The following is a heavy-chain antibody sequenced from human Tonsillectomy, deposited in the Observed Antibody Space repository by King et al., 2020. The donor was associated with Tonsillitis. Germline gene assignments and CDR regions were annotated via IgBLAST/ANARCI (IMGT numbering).Heavy chain of an antibody. V-gene: IGHV3-13*01. J-gene: IGHJ3*02. CDR3: ARMTTGTDAFDI. D-gene: IGHD1-1*01. CDR2: IGPAGDT. CDR1: GFTFSSYD. Sequence: VQLVESGGGLVQPGGSLRLSCAASGFTFSSYDMHWVRQATGKGLEWVSAIGPAGDTYYPGSVKGRFTISRENAKNSLYLQMNSLRAGDTAVYYCARMTTGTDAFDIWGQGTMVTVSS.